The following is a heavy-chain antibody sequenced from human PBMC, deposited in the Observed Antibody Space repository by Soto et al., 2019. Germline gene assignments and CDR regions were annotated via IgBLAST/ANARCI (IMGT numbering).Heavy chain of an antibody. CDR2: INRDGVT. D-gene: IGHD2-2*02. Sequence: PSETLSLTCAVFGGSFSGYYWGWIRQPPGKGLEWIGEINRDGVTNYNPSLKSRLTISVDTSKNQFSLKLNSVTAADTAVYYCARTATQCSRTSCYTVSLDFWGQGTLVTVSS. V-gene: IGHV4-34*01. J-gene: IGHJ4*02. CDR1: GGSFSGYY. CDR3: ARTATQCSRTSCYTVSLDF.